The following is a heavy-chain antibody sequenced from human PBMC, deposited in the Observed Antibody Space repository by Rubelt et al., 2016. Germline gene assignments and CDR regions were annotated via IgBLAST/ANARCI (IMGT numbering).Heavy chain of an antibody. CDR2: INPSGGST. J-gene: IGHJ4*02. V-gene: IGHV1-46*01. Sequence: QVQLVQSGAEVKKPGASVKVSCKASGYTFTSYYMHWVRQAPGQGLEWMGIINPSGGSTSYVRKLQGRVTMTRDTSTSTVYMELSSLRSEDTAVYYCAREQETTVTIEGVLGYWGQGTLVTVSS. D-gene: IGHD4-17*01. CDR1: GYTFTSYY. CDR3: AREQETTVTIEGVLGY.